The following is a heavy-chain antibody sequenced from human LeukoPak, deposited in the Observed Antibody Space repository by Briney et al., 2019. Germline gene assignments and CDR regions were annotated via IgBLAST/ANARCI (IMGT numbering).Heavy chain of an antibody. CDR1: GGSISSGGYY. D-gene: IGHD3-10*01. CDR3: ARDPSGAHYGAYFDC. J-gene: IGHJ4*02. V-gene: IGHV4-30-2*01. CDR2: IYHSGST. Sequence: SETLSLTCTVSGGSISSGGYYWSWIRQPPGKGLEWIGYIYHSGSTYYNPSLKSRVTISVDRSKNQFSLKLSSVTAADTAVYYCARDPSGAHYGAYFDCWGQGTLVTVSS.